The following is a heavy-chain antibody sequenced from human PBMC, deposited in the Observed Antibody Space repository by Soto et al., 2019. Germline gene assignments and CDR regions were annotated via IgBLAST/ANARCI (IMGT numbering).Heavy chain of an antibody. J-gene: IGHJ5*02. Sequence: SETLSLTCTVSGGSISSGSYYWGWIRQPPGKGLEWIGSIYYVGSTYYNPSLKSRVTISVDTSKNQFSLKLNSVTAADTAVYYCAGPASSSGWPFDPWGQGTLVTVSS. CDR3: AGPASSSGWPFDP. V-gene: IGHV4-39*01. D-gene: IGHD6-19*01. CDR2: IYYVGST. CDR1: GGSISSGSYY.